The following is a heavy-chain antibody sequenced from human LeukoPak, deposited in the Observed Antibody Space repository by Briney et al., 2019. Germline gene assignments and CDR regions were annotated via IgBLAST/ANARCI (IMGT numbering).Heavy chain of an antibody. CDR3: ARGRPAAPWDP. CDR1: XXXXSSNSAA. Sequence: SQTLSLTCAISXXXXSSNSAAWNWXRQXXXXGXXXLGRTYYRSKWYNDYEVSVKSRITINPDTSKNQFSLQLNSVTPEDTAVYYCARGRPAAPWDPWGQGTLVTVSS. D-gene: IGHD2-2*01. J-gene: IGHJ5*02. CDR2: TYYRSKWYN. V-gene: IGHV6-1*01.